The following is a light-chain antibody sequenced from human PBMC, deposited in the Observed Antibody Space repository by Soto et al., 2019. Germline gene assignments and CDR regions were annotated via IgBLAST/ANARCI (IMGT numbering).Light chain of an antibody. J-gene: IGLJ1*01. V-gene: IGLV2-14*01. CDR1: SSDVGGYNC. CDR3: SSYTANNTRL. CDR2: EVS. Sequence: QSVLTQPASVSGSPGQAITISCTGTSSDVGGYNCVSWDQHRPGKAPQLIIYEVSYRPSGVSNRFSGSKSGNTASLTISGLQAEDEADYSCSSYTANNTRLFGTGTKVTVL.